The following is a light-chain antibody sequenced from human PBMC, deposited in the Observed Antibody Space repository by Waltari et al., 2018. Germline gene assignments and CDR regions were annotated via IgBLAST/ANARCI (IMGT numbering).Light chain of an antibody. CDR3: HQYYLTPWT. CDR1: QIVLYSSNNKYY. Sequence: DIVVTQSPDSLTLSVVERATIKCKPSQIVLYSSNNKYYLSWYQQKSGQSPSLLIYWASTREAGVPDRFSGSGSGTDFTLTINGLQPEDAAVYFCHQYYLTPWTFGQGTKLEIK. CDR2: WAS. J-gene: IGKJ1*01. V-gene: IGKV4-1*01.